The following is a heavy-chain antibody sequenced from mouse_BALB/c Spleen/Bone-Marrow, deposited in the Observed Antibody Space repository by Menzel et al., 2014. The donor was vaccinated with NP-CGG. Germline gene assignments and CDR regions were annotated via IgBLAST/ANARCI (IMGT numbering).Heavy chain of an antibody. D-gene: IGHD2-14*01. CDR1: GFDFSRYW. CDR3: ARPVYRYDPPAY. V-gene: IGHV4-1*02. J-gene: IGHJ2*01. Sequence: EVQLVESGGGLVQPGESLKLSCAASGFDFSRYWMSWVRQAPGKGLEWIGEINPDSSTLNYTPSLKDKFIISRDNAKNTLSLQMNKVRSEDTALYYGARPVYRYDPPAYWGQGTTLTVSS. CDR2: INPDSSTL.